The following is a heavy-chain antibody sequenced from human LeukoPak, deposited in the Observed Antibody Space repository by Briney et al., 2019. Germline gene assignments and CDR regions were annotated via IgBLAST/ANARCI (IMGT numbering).Heavy chain of an antibody. CDR2: IHYSGST. CDR3: ARLSPYLGSGSSAFPDDF. D-gene: IGHD3-10*01. J-gene: IGHJ4*02. CDR1: GGPISSSRYY. V-gene: IGHV4-39*01. Sequence: SSETLSLTCTVSGGPISSSRYYWGWIRQPPGRGLGWIGSIHYSGSTYYNPSLKSRVTMSVDTSKDQFSLRLSSVTAADTAVYYCARLSPYLGSGSSAFPDDFWGQGTLVTVSS.